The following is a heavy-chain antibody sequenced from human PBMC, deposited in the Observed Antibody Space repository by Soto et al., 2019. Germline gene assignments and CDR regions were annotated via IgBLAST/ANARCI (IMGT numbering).Heavy chain of an antibody. D-gene: IGHD3-9*01. CDR1: GGTFSSYA. CDR3: ARVEDDILTGYRPTGMDV. Sequence: SVKVSCKASGGTFSSYAISWVRQAPGQGLEWMGGIIPIFGTANYAQKFQGRVTITADKSTSTAYMELSSLRAEDTAGYYCARVEDDILTGYRPTGMDVWGQGTTVTVSS. J-gene: IGHJ6*02. V-gene: IGHV1-69*06. CDR2: IIPIFGTA.